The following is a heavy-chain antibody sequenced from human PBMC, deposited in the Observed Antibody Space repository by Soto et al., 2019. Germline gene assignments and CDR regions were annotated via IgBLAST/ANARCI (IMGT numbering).Heavy chain of an antibody. D-gene: IGHD3-10*01. CDR2: IKEDGSEN. V-gene: IGHV3-7*03. CDR1: GFTFSDYW. Sequence: PVGSLRLSCGGSGFTFSDYWMSWVRQAPGKGLEWVANIKEDGSENYYGDSVKGRFTISRDNAKNSLYLQMNSLRAEDTAVYYCAILRGSIFRKPLDYWGQGTLVTVSS. J-gene: IGHJ4*02. CDR3: AILRGSIFRKPLDY.